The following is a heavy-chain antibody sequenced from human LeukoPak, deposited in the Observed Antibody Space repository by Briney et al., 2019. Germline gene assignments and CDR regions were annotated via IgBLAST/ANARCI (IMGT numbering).Heavy chain of an antibody. D-gene: IGHD4/OR15-4a*01. J-gene: IGHJ5*02. CDR3: AKGLGTNLNTNNWFAP. V-gene: IGHV1-8*01. CDR2: MNPNSGNT. CDR1: GYTFTSYD. Sequence: ASVKVSCKASGYTFTSYDINWVRQATGQGLEWMGWMNPNSGNTGYAQKFQGRVTMTRNTSISTAYMELSSLRSEDTAVYYCAKGLGTNLNTNNWFAPWGQGTPVTVSS.